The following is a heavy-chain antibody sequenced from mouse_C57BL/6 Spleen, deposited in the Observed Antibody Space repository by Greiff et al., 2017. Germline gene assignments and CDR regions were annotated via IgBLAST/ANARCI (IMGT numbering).Heavy chain of an antibody. CDR1: GYAFNNYL. V-gene: IGHV1-54*01. J-gene: IGHJ2*01. Sequence: QVQLQQSGAELVRPGTSVKVSCKASGYAFNNYLIEWVKQRPGQGLEWIGVINPGSGGTNYNEKFKGKATLTADKSSSTAYMQLSSLTAEDSAVYFCARGGIDFDYWGQGTTLTVSS. CDR2: INPGSGGT. D-gene: IGHD2-12*01. CDR3: ARGGIDFDY.